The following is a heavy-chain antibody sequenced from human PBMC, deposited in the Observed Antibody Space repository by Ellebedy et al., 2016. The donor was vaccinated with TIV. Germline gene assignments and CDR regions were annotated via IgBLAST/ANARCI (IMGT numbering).Heavy chain of an antibody. D-gene: IGHD4-23*01. CDR3: ARDPRGTTVVLPFDP. Sequence: AASVQVSCKASGYNFTSYDINWVRQATGQGLEWTGWLNPNSGNTGYAQKFQGRVTMTRNTSISTAYMGLSSLRSEDTAVYYCARDPRGTTVVLPFDPWGQGTLVTVSS. CDR2: LNPNSGNT. CDR1: GYNFTSYD. V-gene: IGHV1-8*01. J-gene: IGHJ5*02.